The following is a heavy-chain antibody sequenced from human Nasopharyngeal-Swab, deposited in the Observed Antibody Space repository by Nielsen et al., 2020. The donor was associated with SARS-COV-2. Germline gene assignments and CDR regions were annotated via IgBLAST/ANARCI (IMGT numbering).Heavy chain of an antibody. CDR2: IFAGGST. D-gene: IGHD4-11*01. CDR3: ARGAPNTVSALDY. V-gene: IGHV3-53*01. Sequence: WIRQPPGKGLEWVSLIFAGGSTYYADSVKGRFTISRDSSKNTVYLQMNSLRAEDTAVYYCARGAPNTVSALDYWGQGTPVTVSS. J-gene: IGHJ4*02.